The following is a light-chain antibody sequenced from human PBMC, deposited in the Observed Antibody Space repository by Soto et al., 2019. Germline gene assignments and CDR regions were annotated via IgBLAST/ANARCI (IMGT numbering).Light chain of an antibody. Sequence: DIVMTQTPLSSPVTLGQPASISCRSSQSLVYSDGNTYLSWLQQRPGQPPRLLIYQISNRFSGVPDRFSGSGAGTDFTLTISRLEPEDFATYYCQRSGIPWTFGPGTKVEMK. CDR1: QSLVYSDGNTY. V-gene: IGKV2-24*01. J-gene: IGKJ1*01. CDR2: QIS. CDR3: QRSGIPWT.